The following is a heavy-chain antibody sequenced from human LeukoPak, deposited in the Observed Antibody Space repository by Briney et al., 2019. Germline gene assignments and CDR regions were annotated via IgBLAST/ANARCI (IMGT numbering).Heavy chain of an antibody. V-gene: IGHV4-39*07. CDR2: IYYSGST. CDR3: SREGYSCPNWFDT. CDR1: GGSISSSYSY. Sequence: KPSETLSLTCTVSGGSISSSYSYWGWIRQPPGKGLEWIGNIYYSGSTYYNPSLKSRVTISVDTAKNQISLILTSVTAADTAVYYCSREGYSCPNWFDTWGQGTLVTVSS. D-gene: IGHD4-11*01. J-gene: IGHJ5*02.